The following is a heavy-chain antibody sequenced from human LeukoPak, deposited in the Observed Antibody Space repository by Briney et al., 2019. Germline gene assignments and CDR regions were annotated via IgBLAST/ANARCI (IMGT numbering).Heavy chain of an antibody. CDR1: GGSISSGSYY. CDR3: ARELDADY. J-gene: IGHJ4*02. CDR2: IYTSGST. Sequence: SETLSLTCTVSGGSISSGSYYWSWIRQPAGKGLEWIGRIYTSGSTNYNPSLKSRVTISVDTSKNQFSLKLSSVTAADTAVYYCARELDADYWGQGTLVTVSS. V-gene: IGHV4-61*02.